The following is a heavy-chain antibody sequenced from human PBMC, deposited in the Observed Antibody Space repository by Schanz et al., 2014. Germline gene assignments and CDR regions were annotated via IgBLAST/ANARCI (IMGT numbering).Heavy chain of an antibody. V-gene: IGHV3-33*08. CDR3: ARDKGGYYPFDF. CDR1: GFIFRTYG. CDR2: IHYDGTYK. Sequence: QVQLVESGGGVVQPGNSLRLSCAASGFIFRTYGMHWVRQAPGKGLEWVAFIHYDGTYKYYADSVKGRFTISRDNSENTLYLQMNSLRAEDTAVYYCARDKGGYYPFDFWGQGSLVTVSS. D-gene: IGHD3-3*01. J-gene: IGHJ4*02.